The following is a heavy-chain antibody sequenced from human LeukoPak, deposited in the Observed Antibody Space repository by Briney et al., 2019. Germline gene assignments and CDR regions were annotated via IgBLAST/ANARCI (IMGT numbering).Heavy chain of an antibody. CDR1: GGSISSSSAY. CDR2: IYYSKNT. Sequence: SETLSLTCTVSGGSISSSSAYWGWIRQPPGKGLEWIGSIYYSKNTYYNPSLKSRVTISADTSKNQFSLTLGSVSATDTAVYYCVSPRGFSYGYFDYWGQGTPVTVSS. J-gene: IGHJ4*02. CDR3: VSPRGFSYGYFDY. V-gene: IGHV4-39*01. D-gene: IGHD5-18*01.